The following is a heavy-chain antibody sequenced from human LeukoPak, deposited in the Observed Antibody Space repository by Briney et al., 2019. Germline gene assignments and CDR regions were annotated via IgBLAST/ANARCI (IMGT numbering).Heavy chain of an antibody. CDR3: AKGENDAFDI. CDR2: ISDSGGST. V-gene: IGHV3-23*01. CDR1: GFTFSSYT. J-gene: IGHJ3*02. Sequence: GGPLRLSCAASGFTFSSYTMSWVRQAPGKGLEWVSVISDSGGSTYYADSVKGRFTISRDNPKNTLYLQMSSLRPEDTAVYYCAKGENDAFDIWGPGTMVTVSS.